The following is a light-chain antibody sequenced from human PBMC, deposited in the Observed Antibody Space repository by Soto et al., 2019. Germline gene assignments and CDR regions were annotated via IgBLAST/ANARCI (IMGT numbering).Light chain of an antibody. V-gene: IGKV3-20*01. CDR1: QSVCIY. CDR3: QQYGSSPVT. CDR2: GVS. Sequence: EIVLTQSPATLSLSPGERATLSFRASQSVCIYLNWYRQKPGQAPRLLIYGVSNRATGIPARFSGSGSETDFTLTISRLEPEDFAVFYCQQYGSSPVTFGQGTRLEIK. J-gene: IGKJ5*01.